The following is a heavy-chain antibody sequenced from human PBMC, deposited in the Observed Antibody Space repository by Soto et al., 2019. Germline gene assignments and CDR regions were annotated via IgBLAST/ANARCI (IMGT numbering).Heavy chain of an antibody. D-gene: IGHD5-18*01. Sequence: GGSLRLSCAASGFTFSSYAMHWVRQAPGKGLEWVAVISYDGSNKYYADSVKGRFTSSRDNSKNTLYLQMNSLRAEDTAVYYCARDQLEGRIQLWLDDYYYGMDVWGQGTTVTVSS. CDR3: ARDQLEGRIQLWLDDYYYGMDV. J-gene: IGHJ6*02. V-gene: IGHV3-30-3*01. CDR1: GFTFSSYA. CDR2: ISYDGSNK.